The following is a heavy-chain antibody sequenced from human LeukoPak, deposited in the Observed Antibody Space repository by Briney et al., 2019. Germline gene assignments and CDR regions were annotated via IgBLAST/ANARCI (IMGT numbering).Heavy chain of an antibody. V-gene: IGHV3-23*01. CDR3: ARDKSGDSSGYDY. D-gene: IGHD3-22*01. CDR1: GFTFSSYA. Sequence: GGSLRLSCAASGFTFSSYAMSWVRQAPGKGLEWVSSISASGGSTYYADSVKGRFTISRDNAKNSLYLQMNSLRAEDTAVYYCARDKSGDSSGYDYWGQGTLVTVSS. J-gene: IGHJ4*02. CDR2: ISASGGST.